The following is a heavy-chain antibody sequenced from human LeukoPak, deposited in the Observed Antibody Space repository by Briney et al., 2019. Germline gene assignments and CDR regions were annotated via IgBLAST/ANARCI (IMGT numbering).Heavy chain of an antibody. CDR3: ARDLGGPFDY. J-gene: IGHJ4*02. CDR1: EFTFNTYW. V-gene: IGHV3-74*01. CDR2: ANSDGTRT. Sequence: TGGSLRLSCVVSEFTFNTYWIHWVRQIPGKGLVWVSGANSDGTRTDYADSVKGRFAISRDNGKNTVYLQMNSLRVEDTAVYYCARDLGGPFDYWAQGSLVTVS.